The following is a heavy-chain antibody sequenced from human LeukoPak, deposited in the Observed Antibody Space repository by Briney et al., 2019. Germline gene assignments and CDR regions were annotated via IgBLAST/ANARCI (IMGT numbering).Heavy chain of an antibody. CDR3: ARELRFLEWLSSKPL. CDR2: INSDGSST. D-gene: IGHD3-3*01. J-gene: IGHJ4*02. Sequence: GGSLRLSCVASGFTFDTYWMHWVRQAPGKGLVWVSRINSDGSSTSYADSVKGRFTISRDNAKNTLYLQMNSLRAEDTAVYYCARELRFLEWLSSKPLWGKGTLVTVSS. V-gene: IGHV3-74*01. CDR1: GFTFDTYW.